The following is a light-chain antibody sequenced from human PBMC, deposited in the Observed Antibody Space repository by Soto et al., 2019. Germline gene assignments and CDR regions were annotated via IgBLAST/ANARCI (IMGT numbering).Light chain of an antibody. CDR1: QVISNY. CDR3: QKYNSAPWT. J-gene: IGKJ1*01. Sequence: DFQMTQSPSSLSASVGDRVTITCRASQVISNYLAWYQQKPGKVPKLLIYAASTLQSGVPSRFSGSGSGTDFTLTISSLQPEDVATYYCQKYNSAPWTFGQGTKVEIK. V-gene: IGKV1-27*01. CDR2: AAS.